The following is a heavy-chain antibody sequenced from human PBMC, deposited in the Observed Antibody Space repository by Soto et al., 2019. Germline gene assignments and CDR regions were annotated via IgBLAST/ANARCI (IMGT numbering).Heavy chain of an antibody. V-gene: IGHV1-69*01. D-gene: IGHD2-15*01. J-gene: IGHJ6*02. CDR3: ARGLRGCSGGSCYTSRYYYGMDV. Sequence: QVQLVQSGAEVKKPGSSVKVSCKASGGTFSSYAISWVRQAPGQGLEWMGGIIPIFGTANYAQQFQGRVTITAEESTSTAYMELSSLRSEDTAVYYCARGLRGCSGGSCYTSRYYYGMDVWGQGTTVTVSS. CDR2: IIPIFGTA. CDR1: GGTFSSYA.